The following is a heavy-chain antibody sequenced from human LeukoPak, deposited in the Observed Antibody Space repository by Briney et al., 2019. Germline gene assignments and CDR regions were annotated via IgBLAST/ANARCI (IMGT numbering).Heavy chain of an antibody. V-gene: IGHV4-61*05. D-gene: IGHD3-10*01. Sequence: PSETLSLTCTVSGGSISSSSYYWGWIRQPPGKGLEWIGYIYYNGSTNYNPSLKSRVTISVDTSKNQFSLKLNSVTAADTAVYFCARFGRDGSVQFHRDNWFDPWGQGTLVIVSS. CDR3: ARFGRDGSVQFHRDNWFDP. CDR2: IYYNGST. CDR1: GGSISSSSYY. J-gene: IGHJ5*02.